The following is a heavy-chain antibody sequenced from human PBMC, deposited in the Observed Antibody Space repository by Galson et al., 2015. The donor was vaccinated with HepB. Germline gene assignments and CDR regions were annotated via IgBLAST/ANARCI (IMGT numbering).Heavy chain of an antibody. CDR1: GSSFTSYW. CDR2: IFPGDSET. J-gene: IGHJ4*02. V-gene: IGHV5-51*01. D-gene: IGHD6-6*01. Sequence: QSGAEVKKPGESLKISCTGFGSSFTSYWIGWVRQMPGKGLEWMGIIFPGDSETRYSPSFQGQVTISADKSITTAYLQWNSLKASDTAMYYCARLVAVYSSSERIDYWGQGTLVTVAS. CDR3: ARLVAVYSSSERIDY.